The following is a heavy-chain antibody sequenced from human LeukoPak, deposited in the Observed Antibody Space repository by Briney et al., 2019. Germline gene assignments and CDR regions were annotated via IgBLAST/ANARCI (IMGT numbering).Heavy chain of an antibody. V-gene: IGHV3-30*18. CDR3: AKDLEGLPSANFDY. Sequence: QTGGSLRLSCAASGFTFSSYGMHWVRKAPGKGLEWVAVISYDGGDTLYVASVKGRFTISRDNSMNTPYLQMNSLRADDTAVYYCAKDLEGLPSANFDYWGQGTLVTVSS. D-gene: IGHD2-2*01. CDR2: ISYDGGDT. J-gene: IGHJ4*02. CDR1: GFTFSSYG.